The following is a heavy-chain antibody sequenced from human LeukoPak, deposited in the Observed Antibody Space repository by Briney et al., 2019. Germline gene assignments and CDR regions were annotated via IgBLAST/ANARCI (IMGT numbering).Heavy chain of an antibody. J-gene: IGHJ6*03. CDR3: ARSPTSYTYYDFWSGYSKNYYYYMDV. CDR1: GGSISSGGYY. V-gene: IGHV4-31*03. Sequence: SQTLSLTCTVSGGSISSGGYYWSWIRQHPGKGLEWIGYIYYIGSTYYNPSLKSRVTISVDTSKNQFSLKLSSVTAADTDVYYCARSPTSYTYYDFWSGYSKNYYYYMDVWGKGTTVTVS. D-gene: IGHD3-3*01. CDR2: IYYIGST.